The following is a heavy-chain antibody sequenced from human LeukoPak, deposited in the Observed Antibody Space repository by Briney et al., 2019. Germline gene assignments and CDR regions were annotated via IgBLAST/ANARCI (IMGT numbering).Heavy chain of an antibody. CDR1: GGTFSSYA. CDR2: IIPIFGTA. Sequence: SVKVSCKASGGTFSSYAISWVRQAPGQGLEWMGGIIPIFGTANYAQKFQGRVTITADESTSTAYMELSSLRSEDTAVYYCARSTPPELVSYYGMDVWGQGTTVTVSS. V-gene: IGHV1-69*01. J-gene: IGHJ6*02. CDR3: ARSTPPELVSYYGMDV. D-gene: IGHD6-13*01.